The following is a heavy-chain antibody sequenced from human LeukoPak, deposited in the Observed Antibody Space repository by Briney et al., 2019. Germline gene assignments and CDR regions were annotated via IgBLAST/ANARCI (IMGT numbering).Heavy chain of an antibody. CDR3: ARGDSSGYFTPFDY. Sequence: ASVKVSCKASGYTFTGYYMHWVRQAPGQGLEWMGIINPSGGSTSYAQKFQGRVTITRNTSISTAYMELSSLRSEDTAVYYCARGDSSGYFTPFDYWGQGTLVTVSS. V-gene: IGHV1-46*01. CDR2: INPSGGST. J-gene: IGHJ4*02. D-gene: IGHD6-19*01. CDR1: GYTFTGYY.